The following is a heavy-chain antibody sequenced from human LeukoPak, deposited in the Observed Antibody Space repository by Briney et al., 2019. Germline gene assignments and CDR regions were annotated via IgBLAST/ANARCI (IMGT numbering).Heavy chain of an antibody. CDR1: GYTLTELS. J-gene: IGHJ3*02. D-gene: IGHD2-15*01. Sequence: ASVKVSCKVSGYTLTELSIHWVRQAPGKGLEWMGGLDPEDGETIYAQMLQGRLTMTEDTSTDTAYMELSSLKSDDTAVYYCGTDSNCGAGSCVAFDIWGQGTMVTVSS. CDR2: LDPEDGET. CDR3: GTDSNCGAGSCVAFDI. V-gene: IGHV1-24*01.